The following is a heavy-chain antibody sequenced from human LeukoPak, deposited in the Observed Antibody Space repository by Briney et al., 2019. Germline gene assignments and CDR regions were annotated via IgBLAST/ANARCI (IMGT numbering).Heavy chain of an antibody. D-gene: IGHD1-7*01. V-gene: IGHV3-23*01. CDR1: GFPFSSYA. CDR2: ISGSGGST. J-gene: IGHJ4*02. CDR3: ATKPTTKHFDY. Sequence: PGGALKLSLAPPGFPFSSYAMSGGRRAPGKGWGWVSAISGSGGSTYYADSVKGRFTISRDNSKNTLYLQMNSLRAEDTAVYYCATKPTTKHFDYWGQGTLVTVSS.